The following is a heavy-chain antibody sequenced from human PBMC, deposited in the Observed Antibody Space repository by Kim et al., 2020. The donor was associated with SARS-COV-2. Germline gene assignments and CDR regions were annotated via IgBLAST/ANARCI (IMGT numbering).Heavy chain of an antibody. V-gene: IGHV4-39*01. CDR3: ARHSGTTVTIYDAFDI. J-gene: IGHJ3*02. Sequence: SETLSLTCTVSGGSISSIIYYWGWIRQPPGKGLEWIGSIYYSGSTYYNPSLKSRVTISVDTSKNQFSLKLTSATAADTAVYFCARHSGTTVTIYDAFDIWGQGTRVTVSS. CDR2: IYYSGST. CDR1: GGSISSIIYY. D-gene: IGHD4-17*01.